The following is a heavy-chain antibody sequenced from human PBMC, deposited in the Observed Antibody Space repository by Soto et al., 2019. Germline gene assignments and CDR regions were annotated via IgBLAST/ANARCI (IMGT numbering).Heavy chain of an antibody. CDR2: IKQDGSEK. J-gene: IGHJ6*03. CDR3: AREVPNYYMDV. V-gene: IGHV3-7*01. D-gene: IGHD2-2*01. CDR1: GFTFSSYA. Sequence: GGSLRLSCAASGFTFSSYAMSWVRQAPGKGLEWVANIKQDGSEKYYVDSVKGRFTISRDNAKNSLYLQMNSLRAEDTAVYYCAREVPNYYMDVWGKGTTVTVSS.